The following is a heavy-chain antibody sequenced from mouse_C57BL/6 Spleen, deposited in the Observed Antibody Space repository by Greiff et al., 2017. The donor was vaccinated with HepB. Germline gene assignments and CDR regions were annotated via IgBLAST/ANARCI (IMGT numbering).Heavy chain of an antibody. V-gene: IGHV14-4*01. D-gene: IGHD2-4*01. CDR2: IDPENGDT. J-gene: IGHJ3*01. CDR1: GFNITDDY. Sequence: EVQLQQSGAELVRPGASVKLSCTASGFNITDDYMHWVKQRPEQGLEWIGWIDPENGDTEYASKFQGKATITADTSSNTAYLQLSSLTSEDTAVYYWTTGDYENGAWFADWGQGTLVTVSA. CDR3: TTGDYENGAWFAD.